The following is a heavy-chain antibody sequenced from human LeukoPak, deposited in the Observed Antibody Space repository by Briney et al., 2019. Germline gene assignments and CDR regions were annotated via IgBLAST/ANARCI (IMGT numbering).Heavy chain of an antibody. Sequence: PGGSLRLSCAASGFTVSGSTMNWVRQAPGKGLEWVSSIGGSSTYIYYADSVKGRFTISRDNAKNSLYLQMNSLRGEDTAVYYCARDHLGPDYWGQGTLVTVSS. J-gene: IGHJ4*02. D-gene: IGHD3-3*02. CDR1: GFTVSGST. CDR3: ARDHLGPDY. CDR2: IGGSSTYI. V-gene: IGHV3-21*01.